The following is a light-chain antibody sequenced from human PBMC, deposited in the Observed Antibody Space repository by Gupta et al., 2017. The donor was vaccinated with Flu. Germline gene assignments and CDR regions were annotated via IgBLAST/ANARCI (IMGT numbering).Light chain of an antibody. CDR2: KAS. CDR1: QSISSW. Sequence: MTQSPSTLSASVGDRVTITCRASQSISSWLAWYQQKPGTAPKLLIYKASSLESGVPSRFSGSGSGTEFTLTISSLQPDDFATYYCQQYNSYSRTFGQGTKVEIK. J-gene: IGKJ1*01. V-gene: IGKV1-5*03. CDR3: QQYNSYSRT.